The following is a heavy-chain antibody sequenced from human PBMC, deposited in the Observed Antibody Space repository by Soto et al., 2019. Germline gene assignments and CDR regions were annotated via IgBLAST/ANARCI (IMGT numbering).Heavy chain of an antibody. CDR2: IIPIFGTA. J-gene: IGHJ6*02. CDR3: ARSITGTVSYYYGMDV. CDR1: GGTFSSYA. D-gene: IGHD1-20*01. Sequence: QVQLVQSGAEVKKPGSSVKVSCKASGGTFSSYAISWVRQAPGQGLEWMGGIIPIFGTANYAQKFQGRVTMTADESTSTAYMELSSLSSEDTAVYYCARSITGTVSYYYGMDVWGQGTTVTVSS. V-gene: IGHV1-69*12.